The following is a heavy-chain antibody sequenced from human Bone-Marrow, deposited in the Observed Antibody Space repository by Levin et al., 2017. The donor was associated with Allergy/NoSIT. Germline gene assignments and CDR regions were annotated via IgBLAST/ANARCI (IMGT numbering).Heavy chain of an antibody. CDR3: ARVAPQAVAGHFFDC. CDR1: GASISSYY. V-gene: IGHV4-4*07. J-gene: IGHJ4*02. CDR2: IYTSGTT. D-gene: IGHD6-19*01. Sequence: SETLSLTCNVSGASISSYYWSWIRRPAGGGLEWIGRIYTSGTTNYRSSLKSRVTMSLDTSTNSFSLKLRSVTAADTAIYYCARVAPQAVAGHFFDCWGQGTLVTVFS.